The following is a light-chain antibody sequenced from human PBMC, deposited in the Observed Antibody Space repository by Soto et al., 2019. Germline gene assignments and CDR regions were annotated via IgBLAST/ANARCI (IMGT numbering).Light chain of an antibody. CDR1: QSGHQK. CDR2: FAS. V-gene: IGKV3-15*01. Sequence: EIVVTQSPATLSVSPGERATLSCRASQSGHQKLGWYQQKPGQAPRLLRYFASYRATGSPAMFSGSGSGTEYTLTSSNLQAEDFAVYYCQQFTNWPHTFGQGTRLEIK. CDR3: QQFTNWPHT. J-gene: IGKJ5*01.